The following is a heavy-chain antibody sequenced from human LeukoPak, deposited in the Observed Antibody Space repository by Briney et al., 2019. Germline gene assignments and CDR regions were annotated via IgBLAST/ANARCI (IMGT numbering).Heavy chain of an antibody. CDR1: GGSINSGDYY. Sequence: SETLSLTCTVSGGSINSGDYYWSWIRQPPGKGLEWIGYIYYSGSTYYNRSLKSRVTISVDTSKNQFSLKLSSVTAADTAVYYYARDSLAFDIWGQGTMATVSS. CDR2: IYYSGST. J-gene: IGHJ3*02. CDR3: ARDSLAFDI. V-gene: IGHV4-30-4*01.